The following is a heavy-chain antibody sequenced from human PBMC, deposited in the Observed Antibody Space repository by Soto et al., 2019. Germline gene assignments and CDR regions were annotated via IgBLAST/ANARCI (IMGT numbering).Heavy chain of an antibody. CDR1: GGTFSSYA. J-gene: IGHJ4*02. CDR3: ARDEDYYSSGYRDFSPGV. Sequence: QVQLVQSGAEVKKPGSSVKVSCKASGGTFSSYAISWVRQAPGQGLEWMGGIIPIFGTANYAQKFQGRVTITGDESTSTAYMELSSLRSEDTAVYYCARDEDYYSSGYRDFSPGVWGQGTLVTVSS. V-gene: IGHV1-69*01. CDR2: IIPIFGTA. D-gene: IGHD3-22*01.